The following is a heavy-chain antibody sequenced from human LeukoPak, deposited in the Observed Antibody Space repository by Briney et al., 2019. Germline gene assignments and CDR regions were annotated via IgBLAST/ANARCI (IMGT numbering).Heavy chain of an antibody. V-gene: IGHV3-23*01. CDR3: AKDMELAS. CDR1: GFTFSDAA. D-gene: IGHD1-26*01. J-gene: IGHJ5*02. Sequence: PGGSLRLSCAASGFTFSDAAMTWVRQAPGKGLEWVSLISSSGANAYYADSVKGRFTISRDNSKNTLYLQMNNLRGEDTAEYYCAKDMELASWGQGTLVTVSS. CDR2: ISSSGANA.